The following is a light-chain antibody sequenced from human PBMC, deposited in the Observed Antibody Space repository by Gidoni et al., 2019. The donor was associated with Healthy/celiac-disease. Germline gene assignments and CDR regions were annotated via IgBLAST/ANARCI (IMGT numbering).Light chain of an antibody. J-gene: IGKJ4*01. V-gene: IGKV3-20*01. Sequence: IVLTQSPCTLSLSPGERATLSCRASQSVSSSYLAWYQQKPGQAPRLLIYGASSRATGIPDRFSGSGSGTDFTLTISRLEPEDFAVYYCQQYGSSSLTCGGGTKVEIK. CDR1: QSVSSSY. CDR2: GAS. CDR3: QQYGSSSLT.